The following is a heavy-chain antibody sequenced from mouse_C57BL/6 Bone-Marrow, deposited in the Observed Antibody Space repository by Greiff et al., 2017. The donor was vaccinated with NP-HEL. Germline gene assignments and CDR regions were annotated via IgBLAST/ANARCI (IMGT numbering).Heavy chain of an antibody. V-gene: IGHV6-6*01. CDR3: TRPRGLRGFAY. CDR2: IRNKANNHAT. D-gene: IGHD2-4*01. Sequence: VQGVESGGGLVQPGGSMKLSCAASGFTFSDAWMDWVRQSPEKGLEWVAEIRNKANNHATYYAESVKGRFTISRDDSKSSVYLQMNSLRAEDTGIYYCTRPRGLRGFAYWGQGTLVTVSA. CDR1: GFTFSDAW. J-gene: IGHJ3*01.